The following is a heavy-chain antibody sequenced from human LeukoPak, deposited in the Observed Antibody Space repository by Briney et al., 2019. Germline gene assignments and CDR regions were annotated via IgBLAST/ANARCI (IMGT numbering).Heavy chain of an antibody. Sequence: PGGSLRLSCAASGFTFSDYYMSWIRQAPGKGLEWVSYISSSSSYTNYADSVKGRFTISRDNAKNSLYLQMNSLRAEDTAVYYCARELSAGGDDGAFDIWGQGTMVTVSS. CDR1: GFTFSDYY. V-gene: IGHV3-11*06. J-gene: IGHJ3*02. D-gene: IGHD2-21*02. CDR2: ISSSSSYT. CDR3: ARELSAGGDDGAFDI.